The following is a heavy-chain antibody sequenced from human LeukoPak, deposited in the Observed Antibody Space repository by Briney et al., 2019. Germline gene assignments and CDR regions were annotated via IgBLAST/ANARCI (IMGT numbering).Heavy chain of an antibody. J-gene: IGHJ4*02. D-gene: IGHD3-16*01. V-gene: IGHV3-30*04. Sequence: GGSLRLSCAVSGFAFRTHVIHWVRQAPGKGLEWVAVISNDERTIFYADSVKGRFTISRDNSKSTLYLQMNSLRAEDTAVYYCVREAYYASGSHPTYYFDSWGQGTLVTVSS. CDR2: ISNDERTI. CDR3: VREAYYASGSHPTYYFDS. CDR1: GFAFRTHV.